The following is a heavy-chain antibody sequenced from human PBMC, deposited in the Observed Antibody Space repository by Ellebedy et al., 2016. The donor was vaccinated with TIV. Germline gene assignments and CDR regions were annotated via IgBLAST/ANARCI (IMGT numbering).Heavy chain of an antibody. V-gene: IGHV3-7*03. CDR2: INQDGSRI. CDR3: VRDGVYGEYSPGYYGMDV. J-gene: IGHJ6*02. D-gene: IGHD4/OR15-4a*01. CDR1: GFTFNSYW. Sequence: GESLKISCAASGFTFNSYWMSWVRQAPGKGLEWVANINQDGSRIYFVDSVKGRFTISRDNAKNSVYLRMNTLRVEDTAVYHCVRDGVYGEYSPGYYGMDVWGQGTTVTVSS.